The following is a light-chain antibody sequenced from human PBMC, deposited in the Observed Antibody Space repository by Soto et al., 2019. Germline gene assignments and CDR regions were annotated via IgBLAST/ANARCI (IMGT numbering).Light chain of an antibody. J-gene: IGLJ2*01. V-gene: IGLV2-14*01. CDR3: SSYTSSSTVV. Sequence: QSALTQPASVSGSPGQSITISCTGTSSDVGDYDYVSWYQQHPGKGPKLMIFDVTNRPSGVSNRFSGSKSGNTASLTISGLQAEDEADYYCSSYTSSSTVVFGGGTKVTVL. CDR2: DVT. CDR1: SSDVGDYDY.